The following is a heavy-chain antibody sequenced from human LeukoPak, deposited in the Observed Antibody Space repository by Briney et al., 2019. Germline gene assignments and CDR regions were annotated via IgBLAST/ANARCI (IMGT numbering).Heavy chain of an antibody. D-gene: IGHD3-22*01. Sequence: SVKVSCKASGGTFSSYAFSWVRQAPGQGLEWMGGIIPIVGTTNYAQMLQGRVTITADESTSTAYMELSSLRSEDTAVYYCARGGYYYDSSGYSHLPDYWGQGTLVTVSA. J-gene: IGHJ4*02. CDR2: IIPIVGTT. CDR1: GGTFSSYA. V-gene: IGHV1-69*13. CDR3: ARGGYYYDSSGYSHLPDY.